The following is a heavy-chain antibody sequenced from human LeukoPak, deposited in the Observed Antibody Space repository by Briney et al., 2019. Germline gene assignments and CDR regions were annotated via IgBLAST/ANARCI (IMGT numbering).Heavy chain of an antibody. Sequence: PGGSLRLSCAASGFTFSSYEMNWVRQAPGKGLEWVSYISSSGSTIYYADSVKGRFTISRDNAKNSLYLQMNSLRAEDTAVYYCARVSSSLSAWGQGTLVTVSS. CDR2: ISSSGSTI. J-gene: IGHJ5*02. D-gene: IGHD3-16*02. V-gene: IGHV3-48*03. CDR3: ARVSSSLSA. CDR1: GFTFSSYE.